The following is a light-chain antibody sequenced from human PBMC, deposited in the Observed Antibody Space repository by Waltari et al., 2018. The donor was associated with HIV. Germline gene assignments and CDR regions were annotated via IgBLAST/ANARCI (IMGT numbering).Light chain of an antibody. CDR3: QQYDNPLLA. CDR2: DAS. CDR1: QDISNY. V-gene: IGKV1-33*01. J-gene: IGKJ4*01. Sequence: DIQMTQSPSSLSASVGDRVTITCQASQDISNYLNWYQQKPGKAPKLLIYDASSLETGVPSRFSGSGSGTDFTFTISSLQPEDIATYYCQQYDNPLLAFGGGTKVEIK.